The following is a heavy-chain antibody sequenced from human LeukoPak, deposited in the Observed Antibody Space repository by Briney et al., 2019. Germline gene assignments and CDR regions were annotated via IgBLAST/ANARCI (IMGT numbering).Heavy chain of an antibody. D-gene: IGHD2-21*01. CDR3: ARDRGGKVIDY. CDR1: GASINNYY. Sequence: SETLSLTCTVSGASINNYYWSWIRQPPGKGLEWIGYILYRGSTNSNPSLKSRVTISVDTSKTQLSLNLTSVTAADTAVYYCARDRGGKVIDYWGQGTLVTVSS. CDR2: ILYRGST. V-gene: IGHV4-59*12. J-gene: IGHJ4*02.